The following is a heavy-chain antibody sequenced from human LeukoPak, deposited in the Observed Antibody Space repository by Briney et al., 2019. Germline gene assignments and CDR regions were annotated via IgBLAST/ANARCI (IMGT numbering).Heavy chain of an antibody. CDR1: AGSLSTYY. D-gene: IGHD5-24*01. V-gene: IGHV4-59*08. CDR3: ARRGGYKQFDF. J-gene: IGHJ4*02. Sequence: SETLSLTCLVSAGSLSTYYWGWIRQPPGKGLEWIGHISYSGTTNSNPSLRSRLTISVDTSKNQFSQILSSVTAADTAVYYCARRGGYKQFDFWGQGILVTVSS. CDR2: ISYSGTT.